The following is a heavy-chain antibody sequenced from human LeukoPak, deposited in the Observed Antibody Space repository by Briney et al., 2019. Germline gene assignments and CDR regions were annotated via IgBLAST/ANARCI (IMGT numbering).Heavy chain of an antibody. CDR2: INEDAKTI. Sequence: GGSLRLSCAASVFIFSRYWLHWVRQAPGKGLVGVARINEDAKTINYADSVKGSFTISRENAKNTVSLQMNSLRAEDTAVYYCARVEVGGDYSKFDYWGQGTLVTVSS. CDR3: ARVEVGGDYSKFDY. D-gene: IGHD2-21*02. J-gene: IGHJ4*02. V-gene: IGHV3-74*01. CDR1: VFIFSRYW.